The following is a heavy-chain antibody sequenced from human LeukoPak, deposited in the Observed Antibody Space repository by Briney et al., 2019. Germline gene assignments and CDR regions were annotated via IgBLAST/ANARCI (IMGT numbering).Heavy chain of an antibody. CDR2: IYSGGST. V-gene: IGHV3-53*01. D-gene: IGHD3-9*01. CDR3: ARDGVLRYFDWLFPYYMDV. CDR1: GFTVSSNY. J-gene: IGHJ6*03. Sequence: PGGSLRLSCAASGFTVSSNYMSWVRQAPGKGLEWVSVIYSGGSTYYADSVKGRFTISRDNSKSTLYIQMNSLRAEDTAVYYCARDGVLRYFDWLFPYYMDVWGKGTTVTISS.